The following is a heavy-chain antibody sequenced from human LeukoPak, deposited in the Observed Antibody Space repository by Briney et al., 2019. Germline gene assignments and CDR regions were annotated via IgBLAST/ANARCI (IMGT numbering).Heavy chain of an antibody. D-gene: IGHD1-26*01. V-gene: IGHV1-2*02. CDR3: ARALSRELPPFDY. J-gene: IGHJ4*02. Sequence: ASVKVSCKASGYTFTDYYIHWVRQAPGQGLEWMGWINPNSGGTDFAQNFQGRVTMTRDTSISTAYMELSSLRSDDTAVYYCARALSRELPPFDYWGLGTLVTVPS. CDR2: INPNSGGT. CDR1: GYTFTDYY.